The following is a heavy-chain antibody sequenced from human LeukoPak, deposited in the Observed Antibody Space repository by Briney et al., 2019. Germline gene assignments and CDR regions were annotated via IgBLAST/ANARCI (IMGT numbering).Heavy chain of an antibody. V-gene: IGHV1-2*02. J-gene: IGHJ4*02. CDR1: GYTFTGYY. Sequence: GASVKVSCKASGYTFTGYYMHWVRQAPGQGLEWMGRINPNSGGTNYAQKFQGRVNMTRDTSINTAYMELSRLRSDDTAVYYCAGADDITIFGVVEGTFDYWGQGTLVTVSS. CDR2: INPNSGGT. CDR3: AGADDITIFGVVEGTFDY. D-gene: IGHD3-3*01.